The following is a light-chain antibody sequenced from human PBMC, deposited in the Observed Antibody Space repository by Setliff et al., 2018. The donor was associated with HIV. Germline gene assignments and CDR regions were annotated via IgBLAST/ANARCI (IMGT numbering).Light chain of an antibody. CDR2: EDA. V-gene: IGLV6-57*01. Sequence: NFMLTQPHSVSESPGKTITISCTRTGGSIASSYVQWFQQRPGSSPTVVIYEDALRPSWVPDRFSATIDRSSNSASLTISGLQTEDEADYFCQSYDSWIVGFGGGTKVTVL. CDR1: GGSIASSY. CDR3: QSYDSWIVG. J-gene: IGLJ2*01.